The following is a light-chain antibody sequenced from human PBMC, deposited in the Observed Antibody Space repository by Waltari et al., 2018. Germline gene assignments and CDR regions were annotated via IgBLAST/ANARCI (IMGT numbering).Light chain of an antibody. J-gene: IGLJ3*02. CDR3: SAYRGSFTLV. V-gene: IGLV2-14*03. CDR2: DFA. Sequence: QSALTQPASVSGSPGQSITISCTGTSSYIGAYANFFWYQQHPGKAPKLMIYDFAKRPSGVSNRFSGSKSGYTASLTISGLQAEDEADYHCSAYRGSFTLVFGGGTKVTVL. CDR1: SSYIGAYAN.